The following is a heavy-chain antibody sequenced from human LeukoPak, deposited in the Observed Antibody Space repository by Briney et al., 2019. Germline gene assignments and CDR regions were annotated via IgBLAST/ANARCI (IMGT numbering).Heavy chain of an antibody. CDR2: IYYSGST. CDR3: ARRGYGYYDSSGYYFGRAFDI. Sequence: ETLSLTCTVSGGSISSSGYYWGWIRQPPGKGLEWIGSIYYSGSTYYNPSLKSRVTISVDTSKNQFSLKLSSVTAADTAVYYCARRGYGYYDSSGYYFGRAFDIWGQGTMVTVSS. D-gene: IGHD3-22*01. CDR1: GGSISSSGYY. J-gene: IGHJ3*02. V-gene: IGHV4-39*01.